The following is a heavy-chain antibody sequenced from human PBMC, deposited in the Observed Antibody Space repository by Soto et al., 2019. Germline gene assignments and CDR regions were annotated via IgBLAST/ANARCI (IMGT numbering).Heavy chain of an antibody. V-gene: IGHV3-33*03. J-gene: IGHJ4*02. D-gene: IGHD2-15*01. Sequence: GGSLRLSCAASGFTFSSYGMHWVRQAPGKGLEWVAVIWNDGSNKYHADSVKGRFTISRDNSKNTVYLQMSDLRVEDTAMYYCEVRPGYSTGGDYWGRGTRVTVSS. CDR1: GFTFSSYG. CDR3: EVRPGYSTGGDY. CDR2: IWNDGSNK.